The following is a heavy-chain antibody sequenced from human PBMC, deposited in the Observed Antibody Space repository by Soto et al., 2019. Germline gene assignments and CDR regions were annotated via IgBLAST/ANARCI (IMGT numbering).Heavy chain of an antibody. Sequence: GGSLRLSCAASGFTVSSNYMSWVRQAPGKGLEWVSVIYSGGSTYYADSVKGRFTISRDNSKNTLYLQMNSLRAEDTAVYYCGRVGAMKTGHFDYWGQGTLVTVSS. CDR3: GRVGAMKTGHFDY. D-gene: IGHD1-26*01. V-gene: IGHV3-53*01. CDR2: IYSGGST. J-gene: IGHJ4*02. CDR1: GFTVSSNY.